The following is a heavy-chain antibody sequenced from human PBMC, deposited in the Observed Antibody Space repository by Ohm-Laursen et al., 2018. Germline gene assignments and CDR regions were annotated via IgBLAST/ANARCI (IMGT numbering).Heavy chain of an antibody. CDR3: VRGLPSQGVDP. CDR1: GGSISSYY. CDR2: IYYSGST. D-gene: IGHD6-6*01. J-gene: IGHJ5*02. V-gene: IGHV4-59*08. Sequence: SETLSLTCTVSGGSISSYYWSWIRQPPGKGLEWIGYIYYSGSTNYNPSLKSRVTISVDTSKNQFFLKLSSVTAADTAVYYCVRGLPSQGVDPWGQGTLVTVSS.